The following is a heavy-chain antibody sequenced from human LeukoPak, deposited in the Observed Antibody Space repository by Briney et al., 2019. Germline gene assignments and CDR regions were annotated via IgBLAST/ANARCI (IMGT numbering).Heavy chain of an antibody. V-gene: IGHV4-61*02. D-gene: IGHD1-14*01. CDR1: GGSISSSSYY. CDR3: ARGGSDAFDI. Sequence: SETLSLTCTVSGGSISSSSYYWSWIRQPAGKGLEWIGRIYTSGSTNCNPSLKSRVTISVDTSKNQFSLKLSSVTAADTAVYYCARGGSDAFDIWGQGTMVTVSS. CDR2: IYTSGST. J-gene: IGHJ3*02.